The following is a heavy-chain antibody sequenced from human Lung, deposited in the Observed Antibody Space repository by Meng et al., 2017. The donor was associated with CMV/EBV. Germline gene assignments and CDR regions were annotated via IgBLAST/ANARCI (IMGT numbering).Heavy chain of an antibody. CDR3: ARDLGVPAAPGVFAY. Sequence: GESLKISCAASGFTFSSYGMHWVRQAPGKGLEWVAFIRYDATNKYYADSVQGRFSISRHNSKNTVYLQMNSLRAEDTAVYYCARDLGVPAAPGVFAYWGQGTLVTVSS. V-gene: IGHV3-30*02. CDR1: GFTFSSYG. CDR2: IRYDATNK. D-gene: IGHD2-2*01. J-gene: IGHJ4*02.